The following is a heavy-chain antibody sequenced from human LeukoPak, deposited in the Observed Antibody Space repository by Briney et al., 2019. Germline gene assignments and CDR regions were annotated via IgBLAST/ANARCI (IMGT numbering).Heavy chain of an antibody. CDR2: IKQDGSEK. CDR3: ARDGYGDYEPLDY. Sequence: GGSLRLSCAASGFTFSSYWMSWVRQAPGKGLEWVANIKQDGSEKYYVDSVKGRFTISRDNAKNSLYLQMDSLRAEDTAVYYCARDGYGDYEPLDYWGQGTLVTVSS. CDR1: GFTFSSYW. J-gene: IGHJ4*02. V-gene: IGHV3-7*01. D-gene: IGHD4-17*01.